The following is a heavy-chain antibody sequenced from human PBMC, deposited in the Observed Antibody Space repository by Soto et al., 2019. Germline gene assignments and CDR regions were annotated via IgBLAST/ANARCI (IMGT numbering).Heavy chain of an antibody. V-gene: IGHV3-21*01. CDR3: ARVGHTTRIVAPGTGGEH. D-gene: IGHD6-13*01. Sequence: GGSLRLSCVASGFILSDYTMNWLRQAPGKGLEWVSLISSSSSFIYYPGSVNGRFTISIDNAKNSLFLQMNSLRAEDAAVYYCARVGHTTRIVAPGTGGEHWGQGTMVTVSS. CDR1: GFILSDYT. CDR2: ISSSSSFI. J-gene: IGHJ1*01.